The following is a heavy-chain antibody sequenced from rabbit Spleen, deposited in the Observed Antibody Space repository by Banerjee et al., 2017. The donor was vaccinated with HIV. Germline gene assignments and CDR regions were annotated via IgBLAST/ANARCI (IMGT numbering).Heavy chain of an antibody. D-gene: IGHD5-1*01. CDR1: GFSFNNNYY. Sequence: QSLEESGGGLVQPEGSLTLTCTASGFSFNNNYYMCWVRQAPGKGLEWIACIYVGSGGGTKYASWAKGRFTISKTSSTTVTLQMASLTVADTATYFCARAGEGGDGYLNLWGPGTLVTVS. CDR3: ARAGEGGDGYLNL. CDR2: IYVGSGGGT. V-gene: IGHV1S40*01. J-gene: IGHJ4*01.